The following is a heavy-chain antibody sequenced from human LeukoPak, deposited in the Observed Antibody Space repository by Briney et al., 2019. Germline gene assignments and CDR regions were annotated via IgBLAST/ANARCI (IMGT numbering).Heavy chain of an antibody. CDR2: IRSSSSYI. D-gene: IGHD5-12*01. J-gene: IGHJ4*02. CDR1: GFTFSSYS. CDR3: ARDRSEDSGYRSYFDY. Sequence: GGSLRLSCAASGFTFSSYSMNWVRQDPGTGLEWVSSIRSSSSYIYYADSVKGRFTISRDNAKNSLYLQMNSLRAEDTAVYYCARDRSEDSGYRSYFDYWGRGTLVTVSS. V-gene: IGHV3-21*01.